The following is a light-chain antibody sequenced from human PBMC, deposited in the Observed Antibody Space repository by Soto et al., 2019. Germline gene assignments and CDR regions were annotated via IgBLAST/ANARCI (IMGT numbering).Light chain of an antibody. CDR3: QQRRSWPPTIT. CDR1: QSVSTY. V-gene: IGKV3-11*01. Sequence: IVLTQSPATLSLSPGEGATLSCMASQSVSTYLAWYQQRPGQAPRLLIYDASFRATDIPPRFSGSGSGTDFTLTISSLEPEDFAVYYCQQRRSWPPTITFGQGTRLEIK. J-gene: IGKJ5*01. CDR2: DAS.